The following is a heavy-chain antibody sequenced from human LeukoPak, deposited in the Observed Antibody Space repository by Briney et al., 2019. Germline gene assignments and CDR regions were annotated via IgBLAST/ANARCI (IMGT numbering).Heavy chain of an antibody. D-gene: IGHD1-26*01. CDR2: LSSSGSTI. CDR3: ARRQGNFGVWSDYWFDY. CDR1: GFTFGDYY. J-gene: IGHJ4*02. V-gene: IGHV3-11*01. Sequence: GGSLRLSCAASGFTFGDYYMSWIRQAPGKGLEWVSYLSSSGSTIYYADSVKGRFTISRDNAKNSLYLQMNSLRAEDTAVYYCARRQGNFGVWSDYWFDYWGQGTLVTVSS.